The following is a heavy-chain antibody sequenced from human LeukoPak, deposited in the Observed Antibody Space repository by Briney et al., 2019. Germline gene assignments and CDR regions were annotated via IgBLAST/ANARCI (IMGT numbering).Heavy chain of an antibody. Sequence: KPSETLSLTCTVSGYSISSGYYWGWIRQPPGKGLEWIGSIYHSGRTFYNPSLKSRVTISVDTSKSQFSLKLTSVTAADTAVYYCARLWFRSNFDYWGQGTLVTVSS. D-gene: IGHD2-21*01. CDR2: IYHSGRT. J-gene: IGHJ4*02. V-gene: IGHV4-38-2*02. CDR1: GYSISSGYY. CDR3: ARLWFRSNFDY.